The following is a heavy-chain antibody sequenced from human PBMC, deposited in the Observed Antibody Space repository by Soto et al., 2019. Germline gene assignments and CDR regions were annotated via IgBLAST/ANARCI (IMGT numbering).Heavy chain of an antibody. CDR3: AGIRTPDYYDSSGYDY. D-gene: IGHD3-22*01. V-gene: IGHV2-70*01. CDR2: IDWDDDK. J-gene: IGHJ4*02. Sequence: SGPTMVNPTQTLTLTCTFSGFSLSTSGMCVSWIRQPPGKALEWLALIDWDDDKYYSTSLKTRLTISKDTSKNQVVLTMTNMDPVDTATYYCAGIRTPDYYDSSGYDYWGQGTLVTVSS. CDR1: GFSLSTSGMC.